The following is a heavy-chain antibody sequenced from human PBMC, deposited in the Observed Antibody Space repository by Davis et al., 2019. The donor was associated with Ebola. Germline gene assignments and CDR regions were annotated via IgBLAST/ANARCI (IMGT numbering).Heavy chain of an antibody. D-gene: IGHD2-2*01. J-gene: IGHJ3*02. CDR2: LGTSADT. CDR1: GFTFSSYG. V-gene: IGHV3-23*01. CDR3: AKDTSNIWFDM. Sequence: GESLKIPCAASGFTFSSYGMHWVRQAPGKGLEWVSTLGTSADTYYADSVKGRFTISRDNSKNTLYLQMNGLRVEDTAIYYCAKDTSNIWFDMWGQGTMVTVSS.